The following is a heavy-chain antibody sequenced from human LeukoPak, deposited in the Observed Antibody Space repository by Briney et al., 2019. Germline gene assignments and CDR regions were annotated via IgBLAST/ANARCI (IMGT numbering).Heavy chain of an antibody. V-gene: IGHV3-23*01. CDR3: ARFLGRGYCYYMDV. D-gene: IGHD3-3*01. J-gene: IGHJ6*03. CDR1: GFTFSSYG. CDR2: ISGSGGTT. Sequence: GGSLRLSCAASGFTFSSYGMNWVRQAPGKGLEWVSGISGSGGTTYYADSVKGRFTISRDNAKNSLYLQMNSLRAEDTAVYYCARFLGRGYCYYMDVWGKGTTVTVSS.